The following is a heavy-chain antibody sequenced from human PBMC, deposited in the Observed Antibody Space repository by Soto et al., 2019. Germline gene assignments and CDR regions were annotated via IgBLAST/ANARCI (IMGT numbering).Heavy chain of an antibody. D-gene: IGHD2-2*01. CDR3: ARGVCSTSCNARRQWLVRGYYYYYMDV. CDR2: INHSGST. Sequence: QVQLQQWGAGLLKPSETLSLTCAVYGGSFSGYYWSWIRQPPGKGLEWIGEINHSGSTNYNPSRKSRVTISVDTSKNQFSLKLSSVTAADTAVYYCARGVCSTSCNARRQWLVRGYYYYYMDVWGKGTTVTVSS. CDR1: GGSFSGYY. V-gene: IGHV4-34*01. J-gene: IGHJ6*03.